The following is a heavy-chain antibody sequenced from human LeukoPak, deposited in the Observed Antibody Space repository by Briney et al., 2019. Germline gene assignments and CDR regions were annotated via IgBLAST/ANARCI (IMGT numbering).Heavy chain of an antibody. D-gene: IGHD3-10*01. J-gene: IGHJ6*03. V-gene: IGHV3-30*01. CDR3: ARGGSGSYYYYFYYMDV. CDR1: GFTFSSHA. Sequence: GGSLRLSCAASGFTFSSHATHWVRQAPGKGLEWVAIISYDGSNKYYADSVKGRFTISRDNSKNTLFLQMNSLGAEDTAVYYCARGGSGSYYYYFYYMDVWGKGTTVTVSS. CDR2: ISYDGSNK.